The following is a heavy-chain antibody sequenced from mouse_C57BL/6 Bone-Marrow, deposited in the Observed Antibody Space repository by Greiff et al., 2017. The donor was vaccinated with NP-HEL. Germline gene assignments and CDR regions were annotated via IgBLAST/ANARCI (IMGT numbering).Heavy chain of an antibody. Sequence: VHLVESGAELVRPGTSVKVSCKASGYAFTNYLIEWVKQRPGQGLEWIGVINPGSGGTNYNEKFKGKATLTADKSSSTAYMQLSSLTSEDSAVYFCARGGLFAYWGQGTLVTVSA. J-gene: IGHJ3*01. D-gene: IGHD3-1*01. CDR3: ARGGLFAY. V-gene: IGHV1-54*01. CDR1: GYAFTNYL. CDR2: INPGSGGT.